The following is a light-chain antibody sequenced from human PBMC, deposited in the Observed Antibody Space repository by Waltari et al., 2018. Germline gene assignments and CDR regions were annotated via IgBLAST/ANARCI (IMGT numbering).Light chain of an antibody. Sequence: DIQMTQSPSSLSASVGDRVTITCQASQDISNYLNWYQQKPGKAPKLLIYDASNLETGVPSRFSGSGSGTDFTFTISSLQPEDIATYYCQQSYSTPYTFGQGTILE. J-gene: IGKJ2*01. CDR3: QQSYSTPYT. CDR1: QDISNY. V-gene: IGKV1-33*01. CDR2: DAS.